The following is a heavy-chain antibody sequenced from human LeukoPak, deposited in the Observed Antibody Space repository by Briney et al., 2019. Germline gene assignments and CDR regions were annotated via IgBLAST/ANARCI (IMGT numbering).Heavy chain of an antibody. D-gene: IGHD2-21*02. CDR3: ARDPLAYCAGDCYHRFFDY. V-gene: IGHV1-18*01. CDR2: ISAYNGNT. Sequence: ASVKVSCKASGYRFSSYGISWVRQAPGQGLEWMGWISAYNGNTNYAQKLQGRVTMTTDTSTSTAYMELRSLRSDDTAVYYCARDPLAYCAGDCYHRFFDYWGQGTLVTVSS. CDR1: GYRFSSYG. J-gene: IGHJ4*02.